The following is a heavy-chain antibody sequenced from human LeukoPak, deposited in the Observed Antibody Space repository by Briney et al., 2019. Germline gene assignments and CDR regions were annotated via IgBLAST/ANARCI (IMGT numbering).Heavy chain of an antibody. CDR2: INHSGST. D-gene: IGHD1-26*01. CDR1: GGSFSGYY. J-gene: IGHJ4*02. Sequence: SETLSLTCAVYGGSFSGYYWSWIRQPPGKGLEWIGEINHSGSTNYNPSLKSRVTISVDTSKNQFSLKLNSVTAADTAVYYCARIRSRKWGFDYWGQGTLVTVSS. CDR3: ARIRSRKWGFDY. V-gene: IGHV4-34*01.